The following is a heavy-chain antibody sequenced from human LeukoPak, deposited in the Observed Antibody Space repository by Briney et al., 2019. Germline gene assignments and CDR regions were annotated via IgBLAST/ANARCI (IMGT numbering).Heavy chain of an antibody. CDR3: AREAYCGGDCYSGAFDI. CDR2: IWYDGSNK. V-gene: IGHV3-33*01. CDR1: GFTFSSYG. D-gene: IGHD2-21*02. J-gene: IGHJ3*02. Sequence: SGGSLRLSCAASGFTFSSYGMHWVHQAPGKGLEWVAVIWYDGSNKYYADSVKGRFTISRDNSKNTLYLQMNSLRAEDTAVYYCAREAYCGGDCYSGAFDIWGQGTMVTVSS.